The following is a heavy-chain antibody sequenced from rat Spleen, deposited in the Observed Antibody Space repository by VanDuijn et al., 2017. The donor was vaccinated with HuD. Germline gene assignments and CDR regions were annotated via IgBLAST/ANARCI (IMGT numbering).Heavy chain of an antibody. CDR1: GFTFSNYY. J-gene: IGHJ3*01. V-gene: IGHV5-25*01. D-gene: IGHD1-6*01. CDR3: ARHVYYGLLGPNWFAY. CDR2: ISTRGGTAT. Sequence: EVQLVESGGGLVQPGRSMKLSCAALGFTFSNYYMAWVRQAPTKGLEWVASISTRGGTATYYRDSVKGRFTLSRDNARSTLYLQMGSLRSEDTATYYCARHVYYGLLGPNWFAYWGQGTLVTVSS.